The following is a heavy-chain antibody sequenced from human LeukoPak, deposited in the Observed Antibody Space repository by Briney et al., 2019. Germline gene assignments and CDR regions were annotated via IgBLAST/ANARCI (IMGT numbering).Heavy chain of an antibody. CDR1: GFMFSKYW. J-gene: IGHJ4*02. CDR3: ARIGYSSSSFDY. CDR2: IKQDGSVK. D-gene: IGHD6-6*01. V-gene: IGHV3-7*01. Sequence: GGSLRLSCATSGFMFSKYWMSWVRQAPGRGLEWVANIKQDGSVKYYVDSVKGRFTISRDNAKNSLYLQMNSLRAEDTALYYCARIGYSSSSFDYWGQGTLITVSS.